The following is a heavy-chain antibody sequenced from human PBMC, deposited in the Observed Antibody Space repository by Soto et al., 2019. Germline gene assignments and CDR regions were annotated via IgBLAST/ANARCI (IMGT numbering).Heavy chain of an antibody. D-gene: IGHD3-3*01. V-gene: IGHV1-2*02. CDR3: ARGGFWSGSLYYGMDV. J-gene: IGHJ6*02. CDR2: INPNSGGT. Sequence: ASVKVSCKASGYTFTGYYMHWVRQAPGQGLEWMGWINPNSGGTNYAQKFQGRVTMTRDTSISTAYMELSRLRSDDTAVYYCARGGFWSGSLYYGMDVWGQGTTVTVSS. CDR1: GYTFTGYY.